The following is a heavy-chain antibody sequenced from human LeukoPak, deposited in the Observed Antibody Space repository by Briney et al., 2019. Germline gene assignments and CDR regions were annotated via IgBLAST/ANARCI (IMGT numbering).Heavy chain of an antibody. CDR3: ARRAEQQLGAFDY. V-gene: IGHV4-39*02. J-gene: IGHJ4*02. CDR1: GGSITSSGYY. D-gene: IGHD6-13*01. Sequence: SSETLSLTCTVSGGSITSSGYYWGSIRQPPGKGLECIGSIYSSGSTYYNPSLKSRVTISVDTSKNHFSLKVTSVTAADTAVYYCARRAEQQLGAFDYWGQGTLVTVSS. CDR2: IYSSGST.